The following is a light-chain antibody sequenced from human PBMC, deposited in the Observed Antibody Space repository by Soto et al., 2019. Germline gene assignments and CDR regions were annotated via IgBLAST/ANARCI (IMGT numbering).Light chain of an antibody. CDR2: DAS. CDR1: QNVYNN. V-gene: IGKV3-15*01. Sequence: EIVMTQSPATLSASPGEGATLSCKAGQNVYNNLARYQQRPGQPPRLLIYDASTRSTGISARFSGSGYGTEFFLPLRSLKSEYCAVYFCQQCRNWPLTFGGGTKVEIK. CDR3: QQCRNWPLT. J-gene: IGKJ4*01.